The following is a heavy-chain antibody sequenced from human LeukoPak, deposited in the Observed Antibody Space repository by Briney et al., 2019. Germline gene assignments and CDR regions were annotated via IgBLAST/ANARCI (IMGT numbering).Heavy chain of an antibody. J-gene: IGHJ6*02. CDR3: AREPHKRYYYYGMDV. Sequence: ASVKVSCKASGYTFTSYYMHWVRQAPGQGLEWMGIINPSGGSTSYAQKFQGRVTMTRDTSTSTVYMELNSLRAEDTAVYYCAREPHKRYYYYGMDVWGQGTTVTVSS. CDR2: INPSGGST. V-gene: IGHV1-46*01. CDR1: GYTFTSYY.